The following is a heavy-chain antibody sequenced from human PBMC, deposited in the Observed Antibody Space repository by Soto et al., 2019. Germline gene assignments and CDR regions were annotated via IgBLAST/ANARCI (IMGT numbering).Heavy chain of an antibody. D-gene: IGHD3-10*01. J-gene: IGHJ6*02. CDR1: GGSFSGYY. CDR2: INHSGST. CDR3: ARGLYYASGSYPLCYYYYGMDV. V-gene: IGHV4-34*01. Sequence: SETLSLTCAVYGGSFSGYYWSWIRQPPGKGLEWIGEINHSGSTNYNPSLKSRVTISVDTSKNQFSLKLSSVTAADTAVYYCARGLYYASGSYPLCYYYYGMDVWGQGTTVTVSS.